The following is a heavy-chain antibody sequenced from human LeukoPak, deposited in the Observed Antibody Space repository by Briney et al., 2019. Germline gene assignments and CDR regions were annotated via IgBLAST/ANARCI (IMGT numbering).Heavy chain of an antibody. CDR3: AHDPADCSGGSCYSGY. CDR2: IKQDGSEK. D-gene: IGHD2-15*01. J-gene: IGHJ4*02. V-gene: IGHV3-7*01. CDR1: GFTFSSYW. Sequence: GGSLRLPCAASGFTFSSYWMSWVRQAPGKGLEWVANIKQDGSEKYYVDSVKGRFTISRDNAKNSLYLQMNSLRAEDTAVYYCAHDPADCSGGSCYSGYWGQGTLVTVSS.